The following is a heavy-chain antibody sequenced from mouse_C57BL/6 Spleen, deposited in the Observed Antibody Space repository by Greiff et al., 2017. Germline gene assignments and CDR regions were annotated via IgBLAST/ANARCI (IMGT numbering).Heavy chain of an antibody. CDR2: IDPETGGT. D-gene: IGHD2-4*01. V-gene: IGHV1-15*01. J-gene: IGHJ4*01. CDR3: TRSYDYDEGYYYAMDY. Sequence: VQLQQSGAELVRPGASVTLSCKASGYTFTDYEMHWVKQTPVHGLEWIGAIDPETGGTAYNQKFKGKAILTADKSSSTAYMELRSLTSEDSAVYYCTRSYDYDEGYYYAMDYWGQGTSVTVSS. CDR1: GYTFTDYE.